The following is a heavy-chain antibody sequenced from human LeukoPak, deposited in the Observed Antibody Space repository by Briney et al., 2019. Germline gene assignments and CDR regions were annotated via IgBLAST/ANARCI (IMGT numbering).Heavy chain of an antibody. CDR2: ISGSGGTT. CDR3: ARGKTSQNIVTRKTYNWFDP. J-gene: IGHJ5*02. Sequence: PGGSLRLSCAASGFTFSSYAMSWVRQAPGKGLEWVSVISGSGGTTYYADSVKGRFTISRDNAKNSLYLQMKSLRAEDTAVYYCARGKTSQNIVTRKTYNWFDPWGQGTLVTVSS. D-gene: IGHD2/OR15-2a*01. V-gene: IGHV3-23*01. CDR1: GFTFSSYA.